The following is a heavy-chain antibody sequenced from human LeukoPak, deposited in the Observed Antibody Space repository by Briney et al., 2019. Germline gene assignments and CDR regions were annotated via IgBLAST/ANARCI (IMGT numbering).Heavy chain of an antibody. D-gene: IGHD3-22*01. V-gene: IGHV2-5*01. CDR3: ELRGSGWLFDC. J-gene: IGHJ4*02. CDR2: VYWNDDR. CDR1: EFSLSTSGLG. Sequence: SGPTLVNPTQTLTLTCTFSEFSLSTSGLGVAWIRHPQGKALEWLAVVYWNDDRQYSLCLKTRLIINKHSSKINVVLTMTNMDRVDTATYYCELRGSGWLFDCWGQGTLVTVSS.